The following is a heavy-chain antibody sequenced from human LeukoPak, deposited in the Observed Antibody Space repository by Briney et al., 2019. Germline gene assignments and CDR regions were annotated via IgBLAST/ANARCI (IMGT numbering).Heavy chain of an antibody. J-gene: IGHJ4*02. V-gene: IGHV3-23*01. CDR2: ISGSGGST. Sequence: GGSLRLSCAASGFTFSSYAMSWARQAPGKGLEWVSAISGSGGSTYYADSVKGRFTISRDNSKNTLYLQMNSLRAEDTAVYYCAKVGAARRRYYFDYWGQGTLVTVSS. CDR1: GFTFSSYA. D-gene: IGHD6-6*01. CDR3: AKVGAARRRYYFDY.